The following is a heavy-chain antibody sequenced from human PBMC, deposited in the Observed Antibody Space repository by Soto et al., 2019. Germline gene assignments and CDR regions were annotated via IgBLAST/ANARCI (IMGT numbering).Heavy chain of an antibody. CDR3: ARDPSYSYGFFDY. J-gene: IGHJ4*02. V-gene: IGHV3-21*01. D-gene: IGHD5-18*01. Sequence: GGSLRLSCASSGFTFSSYSMNLVRQAPGKGLEWVSSISSSSSYIYYADSVKGRFTISRDNAKNSLYLQMNSLRAEDTAVYYCARDPSYSYGFFDYWGQGTLVTVSS. CDR1: GFTFSSYS. CDR2: ISSSSSYI.